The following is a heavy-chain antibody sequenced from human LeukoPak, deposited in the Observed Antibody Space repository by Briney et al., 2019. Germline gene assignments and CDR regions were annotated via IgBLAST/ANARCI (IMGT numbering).Heavy chain of an antibody. CDR1: GYSISSGYY. V-gene: IGHV4-38-2*02. Sequence: SETLSLTCTVSGYSISSGYYWGWIRQPPGKGLEWIGSIYHSGSTYYNPSLKSRVTISVDTSKNQFSLKLSSVTAADTAVYYCAREGAYGGDLWGQGTLVTVSS. J-gene: IGHJ4*02. CDR2: IYHSGST. D-gene: IGHD4-23*01. CDR3: AREGAYGGDL.